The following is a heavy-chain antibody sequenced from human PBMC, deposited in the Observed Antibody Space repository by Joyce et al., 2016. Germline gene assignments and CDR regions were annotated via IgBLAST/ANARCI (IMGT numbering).Heavy chain of an antibody. CDR2: IIPVVGVA. Sequence: VQLVQSGAEVKKPGSSVKVSCKVSGGNFYDYTITWVRQAPGQGMEWMGRIIPVVGVANYARKFRGRVALTEDKSAATAYLELNSLRLDDTAMFFCTRGRIEYSKTFNAYDIWGQGTMVTVSS. CDR3: TRGRIEYSKTFNAYDI. J-gene: IGHJ3*02. V-gene: IGHV1-69*04. D-gene: IGHD2/OR15-2a*01. CDR1: GGNFYDYT.